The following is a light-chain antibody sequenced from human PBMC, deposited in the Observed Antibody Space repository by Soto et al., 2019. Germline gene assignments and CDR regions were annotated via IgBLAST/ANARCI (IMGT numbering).Light chain of an antibody. V-gene: IGKV3-15*01. CDR2: GAS. CDR1: QSVSSD. Sequence: EIVITQSPATLSVSPVERVTLSCRASQSVSSDLAWYQQKPGQSPRLLIYGASTRATGIPARFSGSGSGTEFTLTISSLQSADFAVYYCQQYTNWPLIFGQGTRLEIK. CDR3: QQYTNWPLI. J-gene: IGKJ5*01.